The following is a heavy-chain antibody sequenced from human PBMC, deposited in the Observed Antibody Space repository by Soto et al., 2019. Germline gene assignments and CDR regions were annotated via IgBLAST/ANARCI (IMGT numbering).Heavy chain of an antibody. V-gene: IGHV1-18*01. J-gene: IGHJ4*02. Sequence: QVQLVQSGGEVKAPGASVKVSCRSSGYTFSSYGVSWVRQAPGQGLEWMGWISGYNGDTSYAEKFQGRVTMTTDTSTGTTYMDLRSLTSDDTAVYCCAREVGAWFDYWGQGTLVTVSS. CDR2: ISGYNGDT. CDR1: GYTFSSYG. CDR3: AREVGAWFDY. D-gene: IGHD1-26*01.